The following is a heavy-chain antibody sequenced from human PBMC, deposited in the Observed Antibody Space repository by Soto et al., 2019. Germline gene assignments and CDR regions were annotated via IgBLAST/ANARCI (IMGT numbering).Heavy chain of an antibody. J-gene: IGHJ6*02. Sequence: GASVKVSCKASGYTFSDFYIHWVRQAPGQGLEWMGWINPNNGGTNYAQKFKGRVTMTRDTSITTAYMELSSLTSDDTAVYYCARRGDYYYYYAMDVWGRGTTVTVSS. D-gene: IGHD3-10*01. CDR3: ARRGDYYYYYAMDV. CDR2: INPNNGGT. V-gene: IGHV1-2*02. CDR1: GYTFSDFY.